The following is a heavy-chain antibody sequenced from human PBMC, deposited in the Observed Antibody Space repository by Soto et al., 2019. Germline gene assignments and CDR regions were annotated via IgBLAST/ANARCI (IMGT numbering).Heavy chain of an antibody. CDR2: ISSSSSYI. CDR1: GFTFSSYG. CDR3: ARDQGVVVPAAKYYYYGMDV. V-gene: IGHV3-21*01. D-gene: IGHD2-2*01. J-gene: IGHJ6*02. Sequence: PGGSLRLSCGASGFTFSSYGMHWVRQAPGKGLEWVSSISSSSSYIYYADSVKGRFTISRDNAKNSLYLQMNSLRAEDTAVYYCARDQGVVVPAAKYYYYGMDVWGQGTTVTVSS.